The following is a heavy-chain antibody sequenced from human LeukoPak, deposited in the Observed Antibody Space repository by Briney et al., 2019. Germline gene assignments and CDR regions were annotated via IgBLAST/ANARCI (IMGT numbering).Heavy chain of an antibody. D-gene: IGHD1-26*01. V-gene: IGHV1-69*04. CDR3: ARGGSYYFYNGMDV. J-gene: IGHJ6*02. CDR2: IIPIVGIL. CDR1: SGTFTSYG. Sequence: SVKVSCKASSGTFTSYGINWVRQAPGLGLEWMGRIIPIVGILNYAQRFQGRVTITADNSTNIAYMELSSLRSEDTAVYYCARGGSYYFYNGMDVWGQGTTVTVSS.